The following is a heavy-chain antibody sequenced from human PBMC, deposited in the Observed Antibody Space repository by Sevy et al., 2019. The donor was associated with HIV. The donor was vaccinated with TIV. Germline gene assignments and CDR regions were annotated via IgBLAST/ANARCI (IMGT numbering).Heavy chain of an antibody. CDR2: TYTSGST. CDR1: VASISRYY. J-gene: IGHJ3*02. CDR3: AGERMDIEAFNI. Sequence: SETLSLTCAISVASISRYYWSWIRQPAGKGLEWIGRTYTSGSTNYNPTLKSRVTMSIDTSKNQFSLKITPVTAADTGVYYCAGERMDIEAFNIWGQWTMVTVSS. D-gene: IGHD2-2*03. V-gene: IGHV4-4*07.